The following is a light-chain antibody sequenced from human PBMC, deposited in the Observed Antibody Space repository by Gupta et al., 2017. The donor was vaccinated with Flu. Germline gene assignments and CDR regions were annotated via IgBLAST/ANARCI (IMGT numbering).Light chain of an antibody. V-gene: IGLV2-14*01. J-gene: IGLJ2*01. Sequence: QSALTQPASVSGSPGQSITISCTGTSSDVGNYNYVSWYQQHPGKPPKLMIYEVNNRPSGVSNRFSGSKSGNTASLTISGLQTEDEADYYCSSYASGSTPLFGGGTRLTVL. CDR3: SSYASGSTPL. CDR2: EVN. CDR1: SSDVGNYNY.